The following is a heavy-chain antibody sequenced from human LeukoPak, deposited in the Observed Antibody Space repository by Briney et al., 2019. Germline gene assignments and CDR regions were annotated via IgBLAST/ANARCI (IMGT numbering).Heavy chain of an antibody. Sequence: GGSLRLSCAASGFTFSTYGMHWVRQAPGKGLEWVAVISYDGSNKYYVDSVKGRFTISRDKSKNTVYLQMNSLRAEDTAVYYCAKEVYCGGDCYSPRSSGYGMDVWGQGTMVTVSS. J-gene: IGHJ6*02. CDR1: GFTFSTYG. CDR3: AKEVYCGGDCYSPRSSGYGMDV. V-gene: IGHV3-30*18. D-gene: IGHD2-21*02. CDR2: ISYDGSNK.